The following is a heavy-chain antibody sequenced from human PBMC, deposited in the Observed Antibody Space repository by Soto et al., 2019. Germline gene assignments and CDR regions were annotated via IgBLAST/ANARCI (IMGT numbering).Heavy chain of an antibody. Sequence: GGSLRLSCAASGCTFSSSAMSWVGQAPGKGLEGVSAISGSGGSTHYEDSGKGGFTISSDNSKTTLYLQMNSLRAEDTAVYYCAKGGSYGSYYYYGMDVWGQGTTVTVSS. D-gene: IGHD5-18*01. V-gene: IGHV3-23*01. CDR2: ISGSGGST. CDR1: GCTFSSSA. CDR3: AKGGSYGSYYYYGMDV. J-gene: IGHJ6*02.